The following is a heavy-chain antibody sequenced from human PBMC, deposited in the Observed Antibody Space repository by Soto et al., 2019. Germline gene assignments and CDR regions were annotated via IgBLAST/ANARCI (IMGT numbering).Heavy chain of an antibody. D-gene: IGHD3-10*01. CDR3: ARVGFGELLAHGMDV. CDR2: IYYSGST. J-gene: IGHJ6*02. Sequence: QVQLQESGPGLVKPSQTLSLTCTVSGGSISSGDYYWSWIRQPPGKGLAWIGYIYYSGSTYYNPSLHSRVTISVAPSKNQFSLKLRSVTAADTAVYYCARVGFGELLAHGMDVWGQGTTVTVSS. CDR1: GGSISSGDYY. V-gene: IGHV4-30-4*01.